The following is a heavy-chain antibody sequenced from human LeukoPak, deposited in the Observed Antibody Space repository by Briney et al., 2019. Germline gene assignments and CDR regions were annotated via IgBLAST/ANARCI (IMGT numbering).Heavy chain of an antibody. CDR3: ARDYYDSSGYSIGGFAA. CDR1: VYTFTGYY. Sequence: GASVKVSCKASVYTFTGYYVHWVRQAPGQAREWMGWINHNSGSTNYAQKFQGRVTMTRDTSISTAYMELSRLRSDDTAVYYCARDYYDSSGYSIGGFAAWGQGTLVTVSS. CDR2: INHNSGST. J-gene: IGHJ5*02. V-gene: IGHV1-2*02. D-gene: IGHD3-22*01.